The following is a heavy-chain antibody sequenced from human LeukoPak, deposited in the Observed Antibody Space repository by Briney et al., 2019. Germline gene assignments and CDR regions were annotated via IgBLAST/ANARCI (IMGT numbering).Heavy chain of an antibody. V-gene: IGHV4-34*01. Sequence: SETLSLTCAVYGGSFSGYYWSWIRQPPGKGLEWIGEINHSGSTNYNPSLKSRVPISVDTSKNQFSLKLSSVTAADTAVYYCARVGAYYDILTGHGGYYYMDVWGKGTTVTISS. D-gene: IGHD3-9*01. J-gene: IGHJ6*03. CDR1: GGSFSGYY. CDR3: ARVGAYYDILTGHGGYYYMDV. CDR2: INHSGST.